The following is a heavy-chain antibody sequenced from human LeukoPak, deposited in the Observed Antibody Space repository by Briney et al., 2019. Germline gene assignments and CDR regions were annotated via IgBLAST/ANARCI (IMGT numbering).Heavy chain of an antibody. CDR2: ISGSGGST. CDR3: AKVISSSCGIGGY. Sequence: PGGSLRLSCAASGFTFSSYAMSWVRQAPGKGLEWVSAISGSGGSTYYADSVKGRFTISRDNSKNTLYLQMNSLRAEDTALYYCAKVISSSCGIGGYWGQGTLVTVSS. J-gene: IGHJ4*02. D-gene: IGHD6-13*01. CDR1: GFTFSSYA. V-gene: IGHV3-23*01.